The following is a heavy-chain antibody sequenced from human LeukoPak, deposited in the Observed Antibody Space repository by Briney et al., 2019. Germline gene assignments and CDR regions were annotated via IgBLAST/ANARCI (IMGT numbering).Heavy chain of an antibody. J-gene: IGHJ2*01. V-gene: IGHV1-46*01. CDR3: AIEPRDFGYFDL. Sequence: ASVKVSCKASGYTFTSYYMHWVRQAPGQGLEWMGIINPSGGSTSYAQKFQGRVTMTRDMSTSTVYMELSSLRSEDTAVYYCAIEPRDFGYFDLWGRGTLVTVSS. D-gene: IGHD3-3*01. CDR1: GYTFTSYY. CDR2: INPSGGST.